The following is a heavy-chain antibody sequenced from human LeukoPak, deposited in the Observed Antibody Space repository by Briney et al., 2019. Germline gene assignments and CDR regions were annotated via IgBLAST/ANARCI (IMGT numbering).Heavy chain of an antibody. CDR3: ARDRESSSWFDY. D-gene: IGHD6-13*01. V-gene: IGHV3-11*04. CDR2: IRSSGSTI. CDR1: GFTFSDYY. J-gene: IGHJ4*02. Sequence: GGSLRLSCAASGFTFSDYYMSWIRQAPGKGLEWVSYIRSSGSTINYADSVKGRFTISRDNAKNSLYLQMNSLRAEDTAVYYCARDRESSSWFDYWGQGTLVTVSS.